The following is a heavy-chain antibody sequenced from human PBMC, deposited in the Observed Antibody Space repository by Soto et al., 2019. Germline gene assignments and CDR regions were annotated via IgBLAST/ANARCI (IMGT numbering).Heavy chain of an antibody. D-gene: IGHD2-15*01. Sequence: PGGSLRLSCAASGFTFSSYGMHWVRQAPGKGLEWVAVISYDGSNKYYADSVKGRFTISRDNSKNTLYLQMNSLRAEDTAVYYCAKDEAATLVGAFDIWGQGTMVTV. CDR3: AKDEAATLVGAFDI. CDR1: GFTFSSYG. V-gene: IGHV3-30*18. CDR2: ISYDGSNK. J-gene: IGHJ3*02.